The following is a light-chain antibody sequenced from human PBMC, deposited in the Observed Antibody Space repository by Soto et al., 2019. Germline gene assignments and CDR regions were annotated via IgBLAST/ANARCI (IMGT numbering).Light chain of an antibody. V-gene: IGKV3-20*01. J-gene: IGKJ4*01. CDR2: AAS. CDR3: QQYAYSSLT. CDR1: QSVSSSY. Sequence: EIVLTQSPGTLSLSPGERATLSCRVSQSVSSSYLAWYQQKPGQAPRLLMYAASYRATGIPDRFSGSGSGTDFTLTISRLAPEDSAVYFCQQYAYSSLTFGGGTKVEIK.